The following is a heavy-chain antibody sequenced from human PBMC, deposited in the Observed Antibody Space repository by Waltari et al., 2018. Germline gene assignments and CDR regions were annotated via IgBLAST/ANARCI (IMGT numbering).Heavy chain of an antibody. D-gene: IGHD3-10*01. CDR2: IYWDDDK. CDR3: AHWGRFGEPRTHLGYGMDV. J-gene: IGHJ6*02. V-gene: IGHV2-5*02. CDR1: GFSLSTSGVG. Sequence: QITLKESGPTLVKPTQTLTLTCTFSGFSLSTSGVGVGWIRQPPGKALEWLALIYWDDDKRYSPSLKSRLNITKDTSKNQVVLTRTNMDPVDTATYYCAHWGRFGEPRTHLGYGMDVWGQGTTVTVSS.